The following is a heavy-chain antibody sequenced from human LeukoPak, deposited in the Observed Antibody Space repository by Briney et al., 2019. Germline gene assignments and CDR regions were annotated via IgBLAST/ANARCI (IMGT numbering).Heavy chain of an antibody. D-gene: IGHD3-3*01. J-gene: IGHJ4*02. CDR3: ARDSRYYDFWSGYLDY. CDR1: SGFISNYY. CDR2: ISTSGNT. Sequence: SETLSLTCSVSSGFISNYYWSWIRQPAGKGLEWIGRISTSGNTNYSPSLKSRVTMAVDTSKNQFFLNLRSVTAADTAVYYCARDSRYYDFWSGYLDYWGQGALVTVPS. V-gene: IGHV4-4*07.